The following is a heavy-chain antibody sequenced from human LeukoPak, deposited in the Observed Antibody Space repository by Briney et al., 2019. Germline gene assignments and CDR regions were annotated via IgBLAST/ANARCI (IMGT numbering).Heavy chain of an antibody. CDR1: GGSISSVNW. CDR3: ARENGGYVDAFDI. V-gene: IGHV4-4*02. D-gene: IGHD5-12*01. J-gene: IGHJ3*02. Sequence: SETLSLTCAVSGGSISSVNWWSWVRQPPGKGLEWIGEIYHSGSTNYNPSLKSRVTISVDKSKNQFSLNLSSVTAADTAVYYCARENGGYVDAFDIWGQGTMVTVSS. CDR2: IYHSGST.